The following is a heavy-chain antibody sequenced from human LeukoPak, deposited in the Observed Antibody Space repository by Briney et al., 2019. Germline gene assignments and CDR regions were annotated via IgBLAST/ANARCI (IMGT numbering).Heavy chain of an antibody. J-gene: IGHJ6*03. CDR2: INWNGGST. V-gene: IGHV3-20*04. D-gene: IGHD3-22*01. Sequence: GGSLRLSCAASGFTFDDYGMSWVRQAPAKGLEWVSGINWNGGSTGYADSVKGRFTISRDNAKNSLYLQMNSLRAEDTALYYCARSDSSGYYYKYYYYYMDVWGKGTTVTVSS. CDR3: ARSDSSGYYYKYYYYYMDV. CDR1: GFTFDDYG.